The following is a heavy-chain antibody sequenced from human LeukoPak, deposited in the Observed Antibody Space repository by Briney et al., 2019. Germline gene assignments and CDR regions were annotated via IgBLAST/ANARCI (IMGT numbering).Heavy chain of an antibody. J-gene: IGHJ4*02. CDR1: GFIFSSYA. CDR3: AKGDSSSWSPFDY. Sequence: PGGSLRLSCAASGFIFSSYAMSWVRQAPGKGLEWVSAISGSGGSTYYADSVKGRFTISRDNSKNTLYLQMNSLRAEDTAAYYCAKGDSSSWSPFDYWGQGTLVTVSS. V-gene: IGHV3-23*01. CDR2: ISGSGGST. D-gene: IGHD6-13*01.